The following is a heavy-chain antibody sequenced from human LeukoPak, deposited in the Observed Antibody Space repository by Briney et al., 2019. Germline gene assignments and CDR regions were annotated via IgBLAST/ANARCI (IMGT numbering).Heavy chain of an antibody. V-gene: IGHV1-18*01. CDR2: ISAYNGNT. Sequence: GASVKVSCKASGYTFTSYGISWVRQAPGQGLEWMGWISAYNGNTNYTQKLQGRVTMTTDTSTSTAYMELRSLRSDDTAVYYCARDSGTMVRGVPDYWGQGTLVTVSS. CDR1: GYTFTSYG. D-gene: IGHD3-10*01. CDR3: ARDSGTMVRGVPDY. J-gene: IGHJ4*02.